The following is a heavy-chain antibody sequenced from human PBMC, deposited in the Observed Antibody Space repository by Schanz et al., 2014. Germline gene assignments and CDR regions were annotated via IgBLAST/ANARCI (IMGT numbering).Heavy chain of an antibody. Sequence: QVQLVESGGGVVQPGRSLRLSCAASGFTFSSYGMHWVRQAPGKGLEWVSALSEGGGGTHYADSVRGRFTISSDSSKNTLYLQMNSLRAEDTAVYYCARKVVATIGGYYDNWGQGTLVIVSS. J-gene: IGHJ4*02. V-gene: IGHV3-NL1*01. CDR3: ARKVVATIGGYYDN. D-gene: IGHD5-12*01. CDR1: GFTFSSYG. CDR2: LSEGGGGT.